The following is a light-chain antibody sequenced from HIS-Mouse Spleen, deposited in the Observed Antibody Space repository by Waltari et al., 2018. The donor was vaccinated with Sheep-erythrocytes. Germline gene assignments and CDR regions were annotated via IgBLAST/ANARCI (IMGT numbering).Light chain of an antibody. J-gene: IGLJ3*02. CDR3: SSYAGSNNWV. CDR1: SSDVGGYNY. CDR2: EVS. Sequence: QSALTQPASVSGSPGQSITISCTGTSSDVGGYNYVSWYQQHPGKAPKLMIYEVSNRPSGVSNRFSGSKSGNTASLTVSGLQAEDEADYYCSSYAGSNNWVFGGGTKL. V-gene: IGLV2-14*01.